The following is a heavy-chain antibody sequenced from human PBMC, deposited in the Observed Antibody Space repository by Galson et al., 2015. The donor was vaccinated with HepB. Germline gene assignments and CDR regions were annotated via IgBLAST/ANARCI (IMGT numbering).Heavy chain of an antibody. Sequence: SLRLSCAASGFTFSNYWMDWVRQTPGKGLEWVANIKQDGSQKYYLDSVKGRFTISRDNAKNSLYLEMNSLGAEDTAVYHCTRSIDFWGQGILVTVSS. J-gene: IGHJ4*02. CDR2: IKQDGSQK. CDR3: TRSIDF. CDR1: GFTFSNYW. V-gene: IGHV3-7*03.